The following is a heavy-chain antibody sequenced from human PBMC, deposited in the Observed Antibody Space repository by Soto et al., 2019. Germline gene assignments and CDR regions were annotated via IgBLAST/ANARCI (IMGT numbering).Heavy chain of an antibody. CDR3: ARSGPGGYIDY. Sequence: QALSLTSVISGDRISSNGAACNLIRQSPSRGLEWLGRTYYRSKWYNHYAVSVKSRITVNPDTSKNKLSLQLNSVTPEGTAVYYCARSGPGGYIDYWGQGSLVTVSS. CDR1: GDRISSNGAA. V-gene: IGHV6-1*01. J-gene: IGHJ4*02. D-gene: IGHD3-22*01. CDR2: TYYRSKWYN.